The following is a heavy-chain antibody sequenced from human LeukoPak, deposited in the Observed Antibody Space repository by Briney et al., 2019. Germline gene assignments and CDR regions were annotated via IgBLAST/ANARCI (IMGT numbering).Heavy chain of an antibody. D-gene: IGHD2-2*02. Sequence: SETLSLTCTVSGGSISSGSYYWSWIRQPAGKGLEWIGRIYTSGSTNYNPSLKSRVTISVDTSKNQFSLKLSSVTAANTAVYYCAREHCSSTSCYTNEGFDYWGQGTLVTVSS. V-gene: IGHV4-61*02. CDR3: AREHCSSTSCYTNEGFDY. J-gene: IGHJ4*02. CDR1: GGSISSGSYY. CDR2: IYTSGST.